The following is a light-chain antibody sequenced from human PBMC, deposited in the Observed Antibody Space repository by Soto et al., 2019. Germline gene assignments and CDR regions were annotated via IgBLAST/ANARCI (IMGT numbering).Light chain of an antibody. V-gene: IGKV3D-15*01. J-gene: IGKJ4*01. CDR2: GAS. CDR3: QQYDSWPLT. CDR1: QSVDSN. Sequence: EIVMTQSPGTLSVSTEEGATLSCRASQSVDSNLAWDQQKPGQAPRLLIYGASTRPTGIPDRFSGSGSGTEFSLTISSLQSEDFAVYYCQQYDSWPLTCGGGTKVEIK.